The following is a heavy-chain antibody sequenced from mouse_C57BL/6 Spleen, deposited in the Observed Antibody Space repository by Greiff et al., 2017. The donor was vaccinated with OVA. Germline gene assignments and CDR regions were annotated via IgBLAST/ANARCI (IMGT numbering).Heavy chain of an antibody. CDR1: GYAFSSSW. V-gene: IGHV1-82*01. CDR3: AREIYVGAMDY. Sequence: VKLMESGPELVKPGASVKISCKASGYAFSSSWMNWVKQRPGKGLEWIGRIYPGDGDTNYNGKFKGKATLTADKSSSTAYMQLSSLTSEDSAVYFCAREIYVGAMDYWGQGTSVTVSS. D-gene: IGHD2-12*01. CDR2: IYPGDGDT. J-gene: IGHJ4*01.